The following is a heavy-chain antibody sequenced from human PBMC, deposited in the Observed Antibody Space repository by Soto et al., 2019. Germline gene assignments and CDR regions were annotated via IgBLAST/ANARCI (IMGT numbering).Heavy chain of an antibody. CDR2: IIPIFGTA. Sequence: SVKFSCKASGGTFSSYAIRCVRQAPGQGLEWMGGIIPIFGTANYAQKFQGRVTITADKSTSTAYMELSSLRSEDTAVYYCARLVGATTDWFDPWGQGTLVTVSS. D-gene: IGHD1-26*01. V-gene: IGHV1-69*06. CDR3: ARLVGATTDWFDP. J-gene: IGHJ5*02. CDR1: GGTFSSYA.